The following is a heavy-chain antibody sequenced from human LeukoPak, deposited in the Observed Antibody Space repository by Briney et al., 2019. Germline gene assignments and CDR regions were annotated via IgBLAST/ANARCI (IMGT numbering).Heavy chain of an antibody. CDR2: IRSKANSYAT. CDR1: GFTFSGSA. D-gene: IGHD6-19*01. Sequence: GGSLRLSCAASGFTFSGSAMHWVRQASGKGLEWVGRIRSKANSYATAYAASVKGRFTTSRDDSKNTAYLQMNSLKTEDTAVYYCTRRVADIDYWGQGTLVTVSS. J-gene: IGHJ4*02. V-gene: IGHV3-73*01. CDR3: TRRVADIDY.